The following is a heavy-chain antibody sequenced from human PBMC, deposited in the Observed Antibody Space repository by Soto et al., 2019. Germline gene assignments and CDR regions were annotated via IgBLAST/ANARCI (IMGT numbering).Heavy chain of an antibody. V-gene: IGHV4-34*01. Sequence: QVQLQQWGAGLLKPSETLSLTCTVYGASFAGYYWTWLRQSPGKGLEWIGEVSHSGIAKYNPSLVSRVTLSLDTSNNQFSLDLTSVTAADTAVYYCERYGGTSLWYFDIWGRGTLVSVSS. D-gene: IGHD2-15*01. CDR2: VSHSGIA. J-gene: IGHJ2*01. CDR1: GASFAGYY. CDR3: ERYGGTSLWYFDI.